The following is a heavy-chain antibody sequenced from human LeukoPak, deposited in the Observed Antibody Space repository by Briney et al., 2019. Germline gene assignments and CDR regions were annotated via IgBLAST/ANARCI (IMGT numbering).Heavy chain of an antibody. CDR3: ATDLSSSRNMDV. V-gene: IGHV1-24*01. CDR2: FDPEDGET. CDR1: GYTLTELS. D-gene: IGHD6-6*01. Sequence: ASAKVSCKVSGYTLTELSMHWVRQTPGKGLEWMGGFDPEDGETIYAQKFQGRVTMTEDTSTDTAYMELSSLRSEDTAVYYCATDLSSSRNMDVWGKGTTVTVSS. J-gene: IGHJ6*03.